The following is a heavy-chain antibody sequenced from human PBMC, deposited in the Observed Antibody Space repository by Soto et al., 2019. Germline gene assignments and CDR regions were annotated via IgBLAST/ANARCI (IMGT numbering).Heavy chain of an antibody. CDR1: GGSISSGGYS. Sequence: PSETLSLTCAVSGGSISSGGYSWGGIRQPPGKGLEWIGYIYHSGSTYYNPSLKSRVTISVDRSKNQFSLKLSSVTAADTAVYYCARTPWILTYGMDVWGQGTTVTVSS. CDR2: IYHSGST. J-gene: IGHJ6*02. D-gene: IGHD5-18*01. CDR3: ARTPWILTYGMDV. V-gene: IGHV4-30-2*01.